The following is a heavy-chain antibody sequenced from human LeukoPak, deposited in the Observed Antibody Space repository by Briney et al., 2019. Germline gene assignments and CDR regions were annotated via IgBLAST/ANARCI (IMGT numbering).Heavy chain of an antibody. CDR3: ARTNYYDSSGYAYYHYYYMDV. D-gene: IGHD3-22*01. CDR1: GGTFSSYA. J-gene: IGHJ6*03. CDR2: IIPIFGTA. V-gene: IGHV1-69*05. Sequence: SVKVSCKASGGTFSSYAISWVRQAPGQGLEWMGGIIPIFGTANYAQKFQGRVTITTDESTSTAYMELSSLRSEDTAVYYCARTNYYDSSGYAYYHYYYMDVWGKGTTVTVSS.